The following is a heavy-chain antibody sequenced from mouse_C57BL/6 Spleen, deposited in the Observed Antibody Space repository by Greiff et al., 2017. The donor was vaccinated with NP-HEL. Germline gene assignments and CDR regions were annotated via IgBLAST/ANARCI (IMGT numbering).Heavy chain of an antibody. CDR2: ISSGGDYI. V-gene: IGHV5-9-1*02. Sequence: EVMLVESGEGLVKPGGSLKLSCAASGFTFSSYAMSWVRQTPEKRLEWVAYISSGGDYIYYADTVKGRFTISRDNARNTLYLQRSSLKSEDTAMYYCTRDWGNYLYYYAMDYWGQGTSVTVSS. CDR3: TRDWGNYLYYYAMDY. CDR1: GFTFSSYA. D-gene: IGHD2-1*01. J-gene: IGHJ4*01.